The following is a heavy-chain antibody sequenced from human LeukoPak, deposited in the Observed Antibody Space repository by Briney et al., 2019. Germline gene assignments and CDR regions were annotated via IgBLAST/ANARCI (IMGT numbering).Heavy chain of an antibody. CDR2: ISSSGGTI. CDR1: GFTVSSNY. V-gene: IGHV3-11*04. J-gene: IGHJ4*02. Sequence: GGSLRLSCAASGFTVSSNYMSWVRQAPGKGLEWISYISSSGGTIYYADSVKGRFTISRDNAKNSLYLQMNSLRAEDTAVYYCARDVAPIDYWGQGTLVTVSS. CDR3: ARDVAPIDY.